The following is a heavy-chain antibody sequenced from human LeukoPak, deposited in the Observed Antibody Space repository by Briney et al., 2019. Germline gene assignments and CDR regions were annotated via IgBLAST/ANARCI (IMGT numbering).Heavy chain of an antibody. V-gene: IGHV3-48*04. Sequence: GGSLRLSCAASGFTFSSFTMNWARQVPGKGLEWISYISLGNSTMFYADSVKGRFTISRDNAKNTLYLQMNSLRAEDTAVYYCAGVAGFCSAGSCYVGFDYWGQGTLVTVSS. CDR2: ISLGNSTM. CDR1: GFTFSSFT. J-gene: IGHJ4*02. D-gene: IGHD2-15*01. CDR3: AGVAGFCSAGSCYVGFDY.